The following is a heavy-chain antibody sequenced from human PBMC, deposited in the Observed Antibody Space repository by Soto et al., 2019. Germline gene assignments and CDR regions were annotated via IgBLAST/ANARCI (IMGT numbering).Heavy chain of an antibody. CDR3: AKVSLDIVVVPAAMDY. V-gene: IGHV3-23*01. CDR2: ISGSGGST. J-gene: IGHJ4*02. CDR1: GFTFSSYA. Sequence: GGSLRLSCAASGFTFSSYAMSWVRQAPGKGLEWVSAISGSGGSTYYADSVKGRFTISRDNSKNTLYLQMNSLRAEDTAVYYCAKVSLDIVVVPAAMDYWGKGTLVTAS. D-gene: IGHD2-2*01.